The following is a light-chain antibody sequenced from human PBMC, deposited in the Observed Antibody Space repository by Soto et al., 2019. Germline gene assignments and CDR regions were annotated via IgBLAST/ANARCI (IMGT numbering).Light chain of an antibody. V-gene: IGKV1-5*03. J-gene: IGKJ2*01. Sequence: DIPMTQSPSTLSASVGDRVTITCRASQSISSWLAWYQQKPGNAPKVLIYKASNLETGVPSRFSGSRSETEFTLTISSLQPDDFATYYCQQYNGYPYTFGQGTKLEIK. CDR3: QQYNGYPYT. CDR2: KAS. CDR1: QSISSW.